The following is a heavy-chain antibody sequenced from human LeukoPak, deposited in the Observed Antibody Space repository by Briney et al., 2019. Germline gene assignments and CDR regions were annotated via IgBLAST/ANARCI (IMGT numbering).Heavy chain of an antibody. CDR1: GGSISSYY. D-gene: IGHD3-3*01. V-gene: IGHV4-59*12. Sequence: PSETLSLTCTVSGGSISSYYWSWIRQPPGKGLEWIGYIYYSGSTNYNPSLKSRVTISVDTSKNQFSLKLSSVTAADTAVYYCARDTESQFLEWSYYYYYMDVWGKGTTVTVSS. J-gene: IGHJ6*03. CDR3: ARDTESQFLEWSYYYYYMDV. CDR2: IYYSGST.